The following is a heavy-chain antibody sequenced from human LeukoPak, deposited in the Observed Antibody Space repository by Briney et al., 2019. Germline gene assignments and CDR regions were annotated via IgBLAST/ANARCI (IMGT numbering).Heavy chain of an antibody. CDR3: VRDLGGRSGH. D-gene: IGHD1-26*01. CDR1: GFTFSSNW. J-gene: IGHJ4*02. Sequence: GGSLRLSCAASGFTFSSNWMHWVRQAPGKGLVWVSRINEDGSTTNYADSVKGRSTTFRDNAKNTLYLQMNSLRAEDTAVYYCVRDLGGRSGHWGQGTLVTVSS. V-gene: IGHV3-74*01. CDR2: INEDGSTT.